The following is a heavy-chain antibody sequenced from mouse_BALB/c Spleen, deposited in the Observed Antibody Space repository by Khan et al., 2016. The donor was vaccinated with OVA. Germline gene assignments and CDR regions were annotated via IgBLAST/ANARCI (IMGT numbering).Heavy chain of an antibody. CDR2: ILYSGST. Sequence: EVQLQESGPSLVKPSQTLSLTCSVTGYSITSGYWCWIRKFPGNKLEYMGYILYSGSTYYNPPLKSRISITRHTSQNQYYLQLISVTAEDTATYYCARSTYRDAVAYWGQGTLVTVSA. CDR1: GYSITSGY. V-gene: IGHV3-8*02. D-gene: IGHD2-14*01. J-gene: IGHJ3*01. CDR3: ARSTYRDAVAY.